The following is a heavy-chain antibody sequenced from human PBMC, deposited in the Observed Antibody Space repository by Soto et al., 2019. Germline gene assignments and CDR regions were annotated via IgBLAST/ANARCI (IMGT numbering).Heavy chain of an antibody. CDR1: GFTFSLYS. CDR3: VRARSTDSRPDY. V-gene: IGHV3-21*01. D-gene: IGHD3-22*01. CDR2: ITSSSSYI. J-gene: IGHJ4*02. Sequence: GGSLRLSCAASGFTFSLYSMIWVRQAPGKGLEWVASITSSSSYIYYEDSLKGRFTISRDNAKNSLFLQLDSLRAEDTAVYFCVRARSTDSRPDYWGQGTLVTVSS.